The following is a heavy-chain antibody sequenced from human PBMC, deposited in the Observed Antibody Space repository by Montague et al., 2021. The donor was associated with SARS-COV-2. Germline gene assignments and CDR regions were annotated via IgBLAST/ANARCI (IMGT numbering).Heavy chain of an antibody. CDR1: GFTFSNYG. Sequence: SLRLSCAASGFTFSNYGFSWVRLAPGKGPEWVSGIGDSGEVIHYADAVKGRFTISRDSSMDTLFLQMNGLRAEDTAIYYCAKGGTGTNMIFDYWGQGVLVAVSS. D-gene: IGHD1-1*01. CDR3: AKGGTGTNMIFDY. CDR2: IGDSGEVI. J-gene: IGHJ4*02. V-gene: IGHV3-23*01.